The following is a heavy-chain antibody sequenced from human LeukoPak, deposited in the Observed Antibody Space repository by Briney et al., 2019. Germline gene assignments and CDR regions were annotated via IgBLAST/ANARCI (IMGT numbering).Heavy chain of an antibody. Sequence: GGSLRLSCAASGFTVSSNYMSWVRQAPGKGLEWVSVIYSGGSTYYADSVKGRFTISRDNSKNTLYLQMNSLRAEDTAVYYCARDAMSYDAEYFQHWGQGTLVTVSS. CDR1: GFTVSSNY. J-gene: IGHJ1*01. CDR3: ARDAMSYDAEYFQH. V-gene: IGHV3-66*01. CDR2: IYSGGST. D-gene: IGHD2-2*01.